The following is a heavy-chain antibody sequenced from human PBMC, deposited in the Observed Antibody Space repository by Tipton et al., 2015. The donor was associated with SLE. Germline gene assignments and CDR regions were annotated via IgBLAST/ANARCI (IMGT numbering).Heavy chain of an antibody. Sequence: TLSLTCTVSGGSIRSFYWSLIRQPPGKGLAWIGYINTSGSTNYNPSLKSRVTISVGTSKNQFSLKLSSVTAADTAVYYCARDHGDYDALGAFDIWGQGTMVTVSS. CDR2: INTSGST. J-gene: IGHJ3*02. D-gene: IGHD4-17*01. V-gene: IGHV4-59*01. CDR3: ARDHGDYDALGAFDI. CDR1: GGSIRSFY.